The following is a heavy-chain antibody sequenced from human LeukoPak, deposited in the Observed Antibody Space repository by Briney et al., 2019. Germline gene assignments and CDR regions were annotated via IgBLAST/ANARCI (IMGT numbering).Heavy chain of an antibody. CDR3: ARGRLQLLLGADFVYYMDV. CDR2: ISAYNGNT. D-gene: IGHD5-18*01. Sequence: ASVKVSCKASGYTFTSYGISWVRQAPGQGLEWLGWISAYNGNTTYAQKLQGRVTMATDTSTSTAYMELRSLGSDDTAVYYCARGRLQLLLGADFVYYMDVWGKGTTVIISS. V-gene: IGHV1-18*01. CDR1: GYTFTSYG. J-gene: IGHJ6*03.